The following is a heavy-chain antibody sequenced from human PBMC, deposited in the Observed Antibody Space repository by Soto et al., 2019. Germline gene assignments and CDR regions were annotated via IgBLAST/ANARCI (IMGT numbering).Heavy chain of an antibody. J-gene: IGHJ6*02. CDR1: GFTFSNAW. Sequence: GGSLRLSCAASGFTFSNAWMSWVRQAPGKGLEWVGRIKSKTDGGTTDYAAPVKGRFTISRDDSKNTLYLQMNSLKTEDTAVYYCTTDGYPYYYYYGMDVWGQGTTVTVSS. CDR2: IKSKTDGGTT. D-gene: IGHD3-22*01. CDR3: TTDGYPYYYYYGMDV. V-gene: IGHV3-15*01.